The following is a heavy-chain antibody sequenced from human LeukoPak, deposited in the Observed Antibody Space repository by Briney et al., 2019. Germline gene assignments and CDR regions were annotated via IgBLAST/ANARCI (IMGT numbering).Heavy chain of an antibody. CDR2: ISYDGSNK. Sequence: GGSLRLSCAASGFTFSSYAMHWVRQAPGKGLEWVAVISYDGSNKYYADSVKGRFTISRDNSKNTLYLQMNSLRAEDTAVYYCAKDPSEGVVVIGLDYWGQGTLVTVSS. J-gene: IGHJ4*02. V-gene: IGHV3-30*04. CDR1: GFTFSSYA. CDR3: AKDPSEGVVVIGLDY. D-gene: IGHD3-22*01.